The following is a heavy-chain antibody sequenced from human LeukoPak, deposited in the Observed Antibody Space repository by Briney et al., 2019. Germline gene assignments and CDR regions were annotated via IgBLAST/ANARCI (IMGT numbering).Heavy chain of an antibody. J-gene: IGHJ4*02. Sequence: SETLSLTCTVSGGSISSYYWSWIRQPPGKGLEWIGYIYYSGSTNYNPSLKSRVTISVDTSKNQFSLKLSSVTAADTAVYYCAREVPAATAYFDYWGQGALVTVSS. CDR2: IYYSGST. CDR3: AREVPAATAYFDY. D-gene: IGHD2-2*01. CDR1: GGSISSYY. V-gene: IGHV4-59*01.